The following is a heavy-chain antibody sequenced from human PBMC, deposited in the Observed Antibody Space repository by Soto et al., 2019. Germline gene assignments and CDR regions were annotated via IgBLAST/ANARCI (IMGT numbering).Heavy chain of an antibody. CDR2: ISYDGSNK. D-gene: IGHD6-6*01. CDR1: GFTFSSYG. J-gene: IGHJ4*02. CDR3: AKWGLYSSSAPGFDY. V-gene: IGHV3-30*18. Sequence: GGSLRLSCAASGFTFSSYGMHWVRQAPGKGLEWVAVISYDGSNKYYADSVKGRFTISRDNSKNTLYLQMNSLRAEDTAVYYCAKWGLYSSSAPGFDYWGQGTLVTVSS.